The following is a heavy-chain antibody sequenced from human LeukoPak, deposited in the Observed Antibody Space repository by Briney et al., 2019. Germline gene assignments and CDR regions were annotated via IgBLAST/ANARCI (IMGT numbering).Heavy chain of an antibody. CDR3: AREGSSGWFRYYYYGMDV. CDR2: MNPNSGNT. Sequence: VASVKVSCKASGYTFTSYDINWVRQATGQGLEWMGWMNPNSGNTGYAQKFQGRVTMTRNTSISTAYMELSSLRSEDTAVYYCAREGSSGWFRYYYYGMDVWGQGTTVTVSS. J-gene: IGHJ6*02. CDR1: GYTFTSYD. D-gene: IGHD6-19*01. V-gene: IGHV1-8*01.